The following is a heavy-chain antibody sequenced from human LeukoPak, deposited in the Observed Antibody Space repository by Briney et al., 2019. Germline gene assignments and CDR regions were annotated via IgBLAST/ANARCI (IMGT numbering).Heavy chain of an antibody. V-gene: IGHV4-31*03. J-gene: IGHJ5*02. CDR1: GGSISSGGYY. Sequence: SETLSLTCTVSGGSISSGGYYWSWIRQHPGKGLEWIGYIYYSGSTYYNPSLKSRVTISVDTSKNQLSLKLASVTAADTAVYYCARDLSITGTNGDWFDPWGQGTLVTVSS. CDR2: IYYSGST. D-gene: IGHD1-7*01. CDR3: ARDLSITGTNGDWFDP.